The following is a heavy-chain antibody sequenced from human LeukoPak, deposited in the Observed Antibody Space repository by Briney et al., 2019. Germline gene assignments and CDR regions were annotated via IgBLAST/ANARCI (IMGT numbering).Heavy chain of an antibody. Sequence: PGRSMRLSSVASGFTFSSYGIGWVRQVPRKGMEWVASISYDGSNKYYTDSVKGRIAISRDNSKNTMYQQMNSLRAEDTAVYYCAKDERYYGMDVWGQGTTVTVSS. V-gene: IGHV3-30*18. CDR3: AKDERYYGMDV. CDR1: GFTFSSYG. J-gene: IGHJ6*02. CDR2: ISYDGSNK.